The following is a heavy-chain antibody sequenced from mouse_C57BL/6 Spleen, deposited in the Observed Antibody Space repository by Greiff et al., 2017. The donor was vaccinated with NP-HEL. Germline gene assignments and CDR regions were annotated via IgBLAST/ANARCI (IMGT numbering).Heavy chain of an antibody. J-gene: IGHJ4*01. D-gene: IGHD2-10*02. Sequence: EVKLEESGPGLVKPSQSLSLTCSVTGYSITSGYYWNWIRQFPGNKLEWMGYISYDGSNNYNPSLKNRISITRDTSKNQFFLKLNSVTTEDTATYYCARYGNGRDYAMDYWGQGTSVTVSS. CDR1: GYSITSGYY. CDR2: ISYDGSN. CDR3: ARYGNGRDYAMDY. V-gene: IGHV3-6*01.